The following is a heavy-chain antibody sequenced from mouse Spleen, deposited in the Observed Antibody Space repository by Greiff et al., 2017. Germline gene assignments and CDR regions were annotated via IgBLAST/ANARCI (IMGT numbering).Heavy chain of an antibody. J-gene: IGHJ4*01. D-gene: IGHD2-14*01. CDR2: IWSGGST. CDR3: ARNGENYYRYAMDY. CDR1: GFSLTSYG. Sequence: VKLVESGPGLVQPSQSLSITCTVSGFSLTSYGVHWVRQSPGKGLEWLGVIWSGGSTDYNAAFISRLSISKDNSKSQVFFKMNSLQADDTAIYYCARNGENYYRYAMDYWGQGTSVTVSS. V-gene: IGHV2-2*01.